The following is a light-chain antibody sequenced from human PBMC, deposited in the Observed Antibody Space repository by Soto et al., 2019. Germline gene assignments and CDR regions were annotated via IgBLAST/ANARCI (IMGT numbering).Light chain of an antibody. CDR2: GAS. Sequence: IVMTQSPATLSVSPGERDTLSCRASRSVSINLAWYQQKPGQAPRLLIYGASTRATGIPARFSGSGSGTEFTLTISSLQSEDFSLYYCQQYNNWPRTFGQGTKVDIK. V-gene: IGKV3-15*01. J-gene: IGKJ1*01. CDR1: RSVSIN. CDR3: QQYNNWPRT.